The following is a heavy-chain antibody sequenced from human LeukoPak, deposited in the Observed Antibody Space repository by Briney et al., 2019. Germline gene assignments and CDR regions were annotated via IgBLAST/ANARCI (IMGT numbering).Heavy chain of an antibody. CDR3: AKADILTGSAPRYSFDY. D-gene: IGHD3-9*01. Sequence: GGSLRLSCAASGFTFSSYAMSWVRQAPGKGLEWVSAISGSGGSTYYADSVKGRFTISRDNSKNTLYLQMNSLRAEDTAVYYCAKADILTGSAPRYSFDYWGQGTLVTVSS. J-gene: IGHJ4*02. CDR2: ISGSGGST. CDR1: GFTFSSYA. V-gene: IGHV3-23*01.